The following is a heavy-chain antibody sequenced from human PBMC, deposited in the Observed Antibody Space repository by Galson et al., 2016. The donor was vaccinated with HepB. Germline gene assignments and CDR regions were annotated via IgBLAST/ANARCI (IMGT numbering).Heavy chain of an antibody. V-gene: IGHV3-23*01. CDR3: AKVEDNTEARGMDV. D-gene: IGHD1-1*01. CDR1: GFTFSRYA. CDR2: ISGSGDRT. J-gene: IGHJ6*02. Sequence: SLRLSCAASGFTFSRYAMSWVRQAPGKGLEWVSAISGSGDRTYYADPVKGRFTISRDNSKNTLYLQMNSLRAEDTAVYYCAKVEDNTEARGMDVWGQGTTVTVSS.